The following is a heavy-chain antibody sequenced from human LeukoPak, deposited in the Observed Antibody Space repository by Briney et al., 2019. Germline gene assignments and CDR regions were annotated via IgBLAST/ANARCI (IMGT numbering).Heavy chain of an antibody. CDR2: IKQDGSEK. CDR3: ARDFDWLFDYFDY. CDR1: GFTFSSYW. D-gene: IGHD3-9*01. V-gene: IGHV3-7*01. Sequence: GGSLRLSCAASGFTFSSYWMSWVRQAPGKGLEWVANIKQDGSEKYYVDSVKGRFTISRDNAKNSLYLQMNSLRAEDTAVYYCARDFDWLFDYFDYWGQGTLVTVSS. J-gene: IGHJ4*02.